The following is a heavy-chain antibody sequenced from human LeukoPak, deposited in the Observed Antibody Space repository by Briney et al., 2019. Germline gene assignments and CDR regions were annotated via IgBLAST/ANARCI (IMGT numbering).Heavy chain of an antibody. V-gene: IGHV3-30-3*01. D-gene: IGHD1-26*01. CDR2: ISYDGSNK. CDR1: GFTFSSYA. J-gene: IGHJ3*02. CDR3: ARDPLRERRIDAFDI. Sequence: PGRSLRLSCAASGFTFSSYAMHWVRQAPGKGLEWVAVISYDGSNKYYADSAKGRFTISRDNSKNTLYLQMNSLRAEDTAVYYCARDPLRERRIDAFDIWGQGTMVTVSS.